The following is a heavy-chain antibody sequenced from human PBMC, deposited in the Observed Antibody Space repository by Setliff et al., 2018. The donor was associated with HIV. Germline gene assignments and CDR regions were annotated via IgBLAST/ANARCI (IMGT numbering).Heavy chain of an antibody. CDR2: MSYTGIN. CDR3: ARDTEMVKEGTDY. J-gene: IGHJ4*02. V-gene: IGHV4-31*01. D-gene: IGHD5-18*01. Sequence: SETLSLTCTVSGGSISSSTYYWNWFRQSPGKGLEWIGYMSYTGINNYNPSLKSLVTISLDTSKNQFSLKLTSVTAADTAVYYCARDTEMVKEGTDYWGQGTLVTVSS. CDR1: GGSISSSTYY.